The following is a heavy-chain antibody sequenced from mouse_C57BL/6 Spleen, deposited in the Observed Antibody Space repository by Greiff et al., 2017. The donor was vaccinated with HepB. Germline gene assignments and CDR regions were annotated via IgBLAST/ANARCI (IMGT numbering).Heavy chain of an antibody. CDR3: ARSGLLLLDY. J-gene: IGHJ2*01. CDR2: IYPGDGDT. V-gene: IGHV1-82*01. D-gene: IGHD1-1*01. CDR1: GYAFSSSW. Sequence: VMLVESGPELVKPGASVKISCKASGYAFSSSWMNWVKQRPGKGLEWIGRIYPGDGDTNYNGKFKGKATLTADKSSSTAYMQLSSLTSEDSAVYFCARSGLLLLDYWGQGTTLTVSS.